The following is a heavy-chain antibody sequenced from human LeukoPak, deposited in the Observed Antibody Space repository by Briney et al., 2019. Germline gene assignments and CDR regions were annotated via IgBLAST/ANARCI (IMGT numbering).Heavy chain of an antibody. Sequence: SETLSLTCTVSGGSISSSYWSWIRQPPGKGLEWIGYIYYSGSTNYNPSLKSRVTISVDTSKNQFSLKLSSVTAADTAVYYCARESGKYSSSWYYFDYWGQGTLVTVSS. D-gene: IGHD6-13*01. CDR2: IYYSGST. CDR3: ARESGKYSSSWYYFDY. V-gene: IGHV4-59*01. CDR1: GGSISSSY. J-gene: IGHJ4*02.